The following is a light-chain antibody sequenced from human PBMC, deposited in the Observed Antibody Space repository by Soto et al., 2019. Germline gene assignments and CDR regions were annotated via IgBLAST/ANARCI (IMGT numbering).Light chain of an antibody. CDR3: CSYAGSSTYV. CDR2: EVN. CDR1: SSDVGVHNF. Sequence: QSALTQPASIYGTPGQSITIAFTGTSSDVGVHNFVSWYQQHPGKAPIVLIYEVNKRPSGISNRFSGSKSGNTASLTVSGLQAEDEAYYFCCSYAGSSTYVFGSGTKVTVL. V-gene: IGLV2-23*02. J-gene: IGLJ1*01.